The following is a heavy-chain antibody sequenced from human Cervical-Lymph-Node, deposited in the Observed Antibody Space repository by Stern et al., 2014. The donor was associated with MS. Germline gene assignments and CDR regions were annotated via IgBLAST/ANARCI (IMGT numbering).Heavy chain of an antibody. CDR2: ISYDGSNK. CDR1: GFTFSSYD. J-gene: IGHJ4*02. D-gene: IGHD3-3*01. Sequence: VQLEESGGGVVQPGRSRRLSCAASGFTFSSYDLHWVRQGPGQGLEWVAYISYDGSNKYYADSVKGRFTISRDNSKNTLFLQMNSLRTEDTAVYYCAKNPGGFTIDWGQGTLVTVSS. V-gene: IGHV3-30*18. CDR3: AKNPGGFTID.